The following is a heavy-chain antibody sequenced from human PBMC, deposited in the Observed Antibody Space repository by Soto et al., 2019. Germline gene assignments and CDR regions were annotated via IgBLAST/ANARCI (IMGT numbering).Heavy chain of an antibody. Sequence: SETLSLTCAVSSGSISTYYWSWIRQPPGKGLEWIGYIYYSGSASYNPSLKSRVTISLDTSKNQFSLKLSSVTAADTAVYYCARGYYYMDVWGKGTTVTVSS. CDR3: ARGYYYMDV. V-gene: IGHV4-59*01. CDR2: IYYSGSA. J-gene: IGHJ6*03. CDR1: SGSISTYY.